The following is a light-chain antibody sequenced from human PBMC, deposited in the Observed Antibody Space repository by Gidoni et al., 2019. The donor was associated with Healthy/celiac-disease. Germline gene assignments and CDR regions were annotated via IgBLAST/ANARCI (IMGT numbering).Light chain of an antibody. J-gene: IGKJ5*01. CDR2: WAS. Sequence: IVMTQSPDSLAVSLAERATINCKSSQSVLYSYNNKNYLAWSQQQPGQPPKLLMCWASTREAGVPDRCVGGRSGANFTLTISSLQAEDVAVDYYRQYYSTPSITFGQGTRLEIK. CDR1: QSVLYSYNNKNY. CDR3: RQYYSTPSIT. V-gene: IGKV4-1*01.